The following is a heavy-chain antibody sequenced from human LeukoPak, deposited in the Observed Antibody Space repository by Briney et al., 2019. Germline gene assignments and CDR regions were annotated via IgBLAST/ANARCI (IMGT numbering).Heavy chain of an antibody. CDR3: ARRWQQLGPYYYYMDV. J-gene: IGHJ6*03. CDR2: INPNSGGT. V-gene: IGHV1-2*02. D-gene: IGHD6-13*01. CDR1: GYTFTDYF. Sequence: ASVKVSCKASGYTFTDYFMHWVRQAPGQGLEWMGWINPNSGGTNYAQKLQGRVTMTTDTSTSTAYMELRSLRSDDTAVYYCARRWQQLGPYYYYMDVWGKGTTVTVSS.